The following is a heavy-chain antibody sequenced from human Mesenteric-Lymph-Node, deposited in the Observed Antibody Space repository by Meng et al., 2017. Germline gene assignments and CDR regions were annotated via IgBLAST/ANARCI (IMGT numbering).Heavy chain of an antibody. J-gene: IGHJ4*02. D-gene: IGHD3-22*01. CDR2: ISGSGGST. CDR3: AKDRGVHYDSSGYGY. V-gene: IGHV3-23*01. CDR1: GFSFSNSV. Sequence: SLKISYTAVGFSFSNSVITWVRQAPGKGLEWVSAISGSGGSTYYADSVKGRFTISRDNSKNTVYLQMNSLRAEDTAVYYCAKDRGVHYDSSGYGYWGQGTLVTVSS.